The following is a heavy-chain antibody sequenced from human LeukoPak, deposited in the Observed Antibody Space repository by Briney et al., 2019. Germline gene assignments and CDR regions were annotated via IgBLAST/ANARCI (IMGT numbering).Heavy chain of an antibody. D-gene: IGHD3-10*01. Sequence: PGGSLRLSCAASGFTFSSYSMNWVRQAPGKGLEWVSYISSSSSTIYYADSVKGRFTISRDNAKNSLYLQMNSLRAEDTAVYYCARVLAWFGELLPNAFDIWGQGTMVTVSS. J-gene: IGHJ3*02. CDR2: ISSSSSTI. CDR1: GFTFSSYS. CDR3: ARVLAWFGELLPNAFDI. V-gene: IGHV3-48*04.